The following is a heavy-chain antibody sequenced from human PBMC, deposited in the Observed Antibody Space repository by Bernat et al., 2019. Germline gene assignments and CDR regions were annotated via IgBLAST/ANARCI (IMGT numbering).Heavy chain of an antibody. CDR1: GGSISSVIYS. J-gene: IGHJ4*02. V-gene: IGHV4-39*01. CDR3: ARRIRAAAGLYYFDY. D-gene: IGHD6-13*01. Sequence: QLQLQESGPGLVKPSETLSLSCTVSGGSISSVIYSWGWIRQPPGKGLEWIGSIYYSGSTYYNPSLKSRVTISVDTSNNQFSLKLSSVTAADTAVYYCARRIRAAAGLYYFDYWGQGILVTVSS. CDR2: IYYSGST.